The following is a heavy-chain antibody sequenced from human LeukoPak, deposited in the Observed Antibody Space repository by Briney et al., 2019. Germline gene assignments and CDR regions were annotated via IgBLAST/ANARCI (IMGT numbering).Heavy chain of an antibody. J-gene: IGHJ5*02. CDR2: ISNSGSTI. CDR3: VRQPLSRLRYWFDP. CDR1: GFTFSDYY. V-gene: IGHV3-11*01. D-gene: IGHD3-22*01. Sequence: GGSLRLSCAASGFTFSDYYMSWIRQAPGKGLEWVSYISNSGSTIYYADSVKGRFTISKDNAKHSLYLQMNSLRAEDTAVYYCVRQPLSRLRYWFDPWGQGTLVTVSS.